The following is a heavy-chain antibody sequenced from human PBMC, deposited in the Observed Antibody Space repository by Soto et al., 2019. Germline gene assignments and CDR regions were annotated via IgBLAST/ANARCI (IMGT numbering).Heavy chain of an antibody. D-gene: IGHD2-15*01. CDR3: ARAVGLGYCSGGSCYRPRQPGGDY. V-gene: IGHV1-18*01. Sequence: ASVKVSCKASGYTFTSYGISWVRQAPGQGLERMGWISAYNGNTNYAQKLQGRVTMTTDISTSTAYMELRSLRSDDAAVYFCARAVGLGYCSGGSCYRPRQPGGDYWG. CDR1: GYTFTSYG. CDR2: ISAYNGNT. J-gene: IGHJ4*01.